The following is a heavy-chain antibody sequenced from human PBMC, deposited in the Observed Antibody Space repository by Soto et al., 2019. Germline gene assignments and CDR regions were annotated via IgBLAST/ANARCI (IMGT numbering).Heavy chain of an antibody. Sequence: SETLSLTCTVSGGSISSGYYYWSWIRQPPGKGLEWIGYIYYSGSTYYNPSLKSRVTISVDTSKNQFSLKLSSVTAADTAVYYCAREGTGFTMVRGVITHAAYYFDYWGQGTLVTVSS. V-gene: IGHV4-30-4*01. CDR2: IYYSGST. CDR1: GGSISSGYYY. CDR3: AREGTGFTMVRGVITHAAYYFDY. J-gene: IGHJ4*02. D-gene: IGHD3-10*01.